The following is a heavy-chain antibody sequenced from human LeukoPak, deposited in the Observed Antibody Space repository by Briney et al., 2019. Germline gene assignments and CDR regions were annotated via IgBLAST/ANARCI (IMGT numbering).Heavy chain of an antibody. Sequence: SETLSLTCSVSGGSISSGDYYWSWVRQPPGKGLKWIGYIFYSGDTYYNPSLKSRVTISVDTSKNQFSLKLSSVTAAATAVYYCARVGFEGADPLDYWGQGTVVTVSS. V-gene: IGHV4-30-4*01. J-gene: IGHJ4*02. D-gene: IGHD1-26*01. CDR1: GGSISSGDYY. CDR2: IFYSGDT. CDR3: ARVGFEGADPLDY.